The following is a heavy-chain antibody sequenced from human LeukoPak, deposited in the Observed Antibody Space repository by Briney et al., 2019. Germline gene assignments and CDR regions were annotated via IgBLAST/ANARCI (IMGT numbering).Heavy chain of an antibody. J-gene: IGHJ4*02. CDR1: GGSFSGYY. CDR3: ARHRRFGAGVTMVRGVIIQPFFDY. Sequence: PSETLSLTCAVYGGSFSGYYWSWIRQPPGKGLEWIGEINHSGSTNYNPSLKSRVTISVDTSKNQFSLKLSSVTAADTAVYYCARHRRFGAGVTMVRGVIIQPFFDYWGQGTLVTVSS. V-gene: IGHV4-34*01. CDR2: INHSGST. D-gene: IGHD3-10*01.